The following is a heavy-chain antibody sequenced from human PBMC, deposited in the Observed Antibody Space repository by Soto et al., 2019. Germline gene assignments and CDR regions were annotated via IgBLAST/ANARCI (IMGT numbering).Heavy chain of an antibody. D-gene: IGHD3-3*01. Sequence: QVQLVQSGAEVKKPGASVKVSCKASGYTFTNYGISWVRQAPGQGLERMGWISAYNGKTNYAQTLQRRVTMTTDTSTSTAYMVLRSRRCDDTAVYYCARVDDYWSGYYTPSSENFDYWGQGTLVTVS. J-gene: IGHJ4*02. CDR2: ISAYNGKT. V-gene: IGHV1-18*01. CDR3: ARVDDYWSGYYTPSSENFDY. CDR1: GYTFTNYG.